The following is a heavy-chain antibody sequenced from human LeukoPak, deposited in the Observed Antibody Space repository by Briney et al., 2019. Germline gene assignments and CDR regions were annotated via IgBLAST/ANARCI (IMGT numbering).Heavy chain of an antibody. V-gene: IGHV4-59*01. D-gene: IGHD6-6*01. CDR3: ARCIGSSSFARWFDP. CDR2: IYYRGST. CDR1: GGSLNSYY. J-gene: IGHJ5*02. Sequence: PSETLSLTCTVPGGSLNSYYWSWIRQPPGKGLEWIGYIYYRGSTSYNPSLRSRVTISVDTSKNQFSLKLSSVTAADTAVYYCARCIGSSSFARWFDPWGQGTLVTVSS.